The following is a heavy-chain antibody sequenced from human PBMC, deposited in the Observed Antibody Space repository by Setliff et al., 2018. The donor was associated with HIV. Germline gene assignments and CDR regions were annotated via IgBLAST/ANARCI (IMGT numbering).Heavy chain of an antibody. CDR1: GYTLTTFG. CDR3: ARVGSYWSTFDY. CDR2: INTETGNP. J-gene: IGHJ4*02. V-gene: IGHV7-4-1*02. Sequence: ASVKVSCKASGYTLTTFGISWVRQARGQGLEWMGWINTETGNPMYAQGFRGRFVFSLDTSVSTACLQITSLKTEDTAMYYCARVGSYWSTFDYWGQGALVTVSS. D-gene: IGHD1-26*01.